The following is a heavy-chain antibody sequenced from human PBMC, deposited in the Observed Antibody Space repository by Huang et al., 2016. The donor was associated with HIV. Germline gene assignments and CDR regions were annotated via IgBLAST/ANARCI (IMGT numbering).Heavy chain of an antibody. Sequence: SCKASGVSFSDYAFSWVRRAPGQGLDWMGGIIPRFGLTNYAPRLQGRVTISADKSSNTVYLELKSLRSGDTAVYYCAREGQNLLGNPFGALAFWGQGTEVIVSS. CDR1: GVSFSDYA. V-gene: IGHV1-69*17. J-gene: IGHJ4*03. CDR3: AREGQNLLGNPFGALAF. CDR2: IIPRFGLT. D-gene: IGHD3-16*01.